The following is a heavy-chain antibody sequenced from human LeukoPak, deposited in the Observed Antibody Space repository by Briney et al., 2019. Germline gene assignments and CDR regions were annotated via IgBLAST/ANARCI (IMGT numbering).Heavy chain of an antibody. CDR3: ATSCDY. J-gene: IGHJ4*02. V-gene: IGHV3-7*01. CDR1: GMIFSKYW. CDR2: IKQDGSEK. Sequence: GGSLRLSCEASGMIFSKYWMSWVCQAPGKGLEWVANIKQDGSEKYYLDSVKGRFTISRDNAKNSLYLHMNSLRAEDPAVYYCATSCDYWGQGTPVTVSS.